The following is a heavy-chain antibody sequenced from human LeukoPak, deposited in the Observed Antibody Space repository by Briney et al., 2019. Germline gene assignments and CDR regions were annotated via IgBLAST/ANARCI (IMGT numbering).Heavy chain of an antibody. CDR2: INSDGSWT. CDR3: VSFYETY. V-gene: IGHV3-74*01. CDR1: GFTFRSYW. D-gene: IGHD2/OR15-2a*01. Sequence: GGSLRLSCTASGFTFRSYWMHRVRQIPGKGLGWVSHINSDGSWTSYADSVKGRFTISKDNAKNTVYLQMNSLRAEDTAVYYCVSFYETYWGRGTLVTVSS. J-gene: IGHJ4*02.